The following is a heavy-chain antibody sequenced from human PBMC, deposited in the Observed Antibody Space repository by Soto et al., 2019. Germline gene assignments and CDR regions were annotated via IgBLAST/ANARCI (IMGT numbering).Heavy chain of an antibody. D-gene: IGHD2-15*01. CDR2: INPSGGTT. Sequence: ASVKLSCKASGYTFTRCNVHWVRQAPGQGLEWMAIINPSGGTTYYVQKFEGRVTLTTDTSTSTVYMELSSLRSDDTAVYYCARVRGGGSEYFFDYWGQGTLVTVSS. V-gene: IGHV1-46*01. J-gene: IGHJ4*02. CDR3: ARVRGGGSEYFFDY. CDR1: GYTFTRCN.